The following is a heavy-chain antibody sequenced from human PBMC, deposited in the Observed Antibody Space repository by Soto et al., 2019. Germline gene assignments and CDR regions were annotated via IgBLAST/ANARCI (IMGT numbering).Heavy chain of an antibody. Sequence: PSETLSLTCTVSGGSTSSYYWSWIRQPPGKGLEWIGYIYYSGSTNYNPSLKSRVTISVDTSKNQFSLKLSSVTAADTAVYYCASTVRYSYTDAFDIWGQGTMVTVSS. CDR1: GGSTSSYY. J-gene: IGHJ3*02. CDR2: IYYSGST. D-gene: IGHD5-18*01. CDR3: ASTVRYSYTDAFDI. V-gene: IGHV4-59*01.